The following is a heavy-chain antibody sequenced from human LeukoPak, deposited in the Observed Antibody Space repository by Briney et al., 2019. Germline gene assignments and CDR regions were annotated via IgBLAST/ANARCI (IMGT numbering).Heavy chain of an antibody. V-gene: IGHV5-51*01. CDR2: IYPGDSDI. Sequence: GESLKISCKGSGYSFTNYWIGWVRQMPGKGLEWMGIIYPGDSDIRYSPSFQGQVTISADKSISTANLQWSSLKASDTAIYYCARSSSQYSSSFDYWGQGTLVTVSS. CDR1: GYSFTNYW. J-gene: IGHJ4*02. CDR3: ARSSSQYSSSFDY. D-gene: IGHD6-6*01.